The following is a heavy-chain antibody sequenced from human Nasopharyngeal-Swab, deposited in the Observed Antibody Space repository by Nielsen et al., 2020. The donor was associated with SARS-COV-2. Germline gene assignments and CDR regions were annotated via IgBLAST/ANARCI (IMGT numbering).Heavy chain of an antibody. V-gene: IGHV3-15*01. D-gene: IGHD3-22*01. Sequence: VRQMPGKGLEWVGRIKSKTDGGTTDYAAPVKGRFTISRDDSKSIAYLQMNSLKTEDTAVYYCTSEIYDSSGFWGQGTLVTVSS. CDR2: IKSKTDGGTT. J-gene: IGHJ4*02. CDR3: TSEIYDSSGF.